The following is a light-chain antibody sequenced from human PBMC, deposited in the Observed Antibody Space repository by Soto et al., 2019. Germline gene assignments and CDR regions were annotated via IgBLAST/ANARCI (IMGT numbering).Light chain of an antibody. CDR2: AAS. V-gene: IGKV1-39*01. CDR1: QSISNH. CDR3: QQYYSCPRT. Sequence: DIQVTQSPSSLSASVEDRVIITCRASQSISNHLNWYQQKPGKAPELLIYAASTLQSGVPSRFSGSGSGTDFTLTISCLQSEDFATYYCQQYYSCPRTFGQGNKVDIK. J-gene: IGKJ1*01.